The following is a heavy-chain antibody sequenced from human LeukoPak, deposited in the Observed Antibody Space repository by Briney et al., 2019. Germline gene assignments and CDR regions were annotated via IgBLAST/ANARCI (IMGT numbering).Heavy chain of an antibody. D-gene: IGHD3-10*01. CDR3: ARGPSRDYGSGSSWFDP. V-gene: IGHV1-8*01. Sequence: ASVKVSCKAFGNTFTTLDNNWVRPGTGQGLEWMGWINPNSGNTGYAQKIQGRVTMTGNTSINKAYMELSSLRSEDTAVYYCARGPSRDYGSGSSWFDPWGQGTLVTVSS. CDR1: GNTFTTLD. CDR2: INPNSGNT. J-gene: IGHJ5*02.